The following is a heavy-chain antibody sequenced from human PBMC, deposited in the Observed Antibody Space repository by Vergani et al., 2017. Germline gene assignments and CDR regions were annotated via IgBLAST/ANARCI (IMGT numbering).Heavy chain of an antibody. CDR3: ARDPLLLDLPIAVTNFDF. CDR1: EFVLKNSS. CDR2: IDSSSSYI. D-gene: IGHD2-15*01. J-gene: IGHJ4*02. Sequence: EVHLVVSGGGLVKPGGSLRLTCVGSEFVLKNSSLNWVRQAPGKGLEWVSSIDSSSSYISYEDSVQGRFTISRDNTKNSLYLQITSLRVEDTAIYYCARDPLLLDLPIAVTNFDFWGQGTLVSVSS. V-gene: IGHV3-21*01.